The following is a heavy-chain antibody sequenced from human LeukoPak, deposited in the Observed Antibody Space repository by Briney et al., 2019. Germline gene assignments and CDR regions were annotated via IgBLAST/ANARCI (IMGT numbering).Heavy chain of an antibody. CDR2: IYYSGST. Sequence: SETLSLTCTVSGGSISSHYWSWIRQPPGKGLEWIGYIYYSGSTNYNPSLKSRVTISVDTSKNQFSLKLSPVTAADTAVYYCATRSAAAGDDYYFDYWGQGTLVTVSS. CDR1: GGSISSHY. CDR3: ATRSAAAGDDYYFDY. V-gene: IGHV4-59*11. D-gene: IGHD6-13*01. J-gene: IGHJ4*02.